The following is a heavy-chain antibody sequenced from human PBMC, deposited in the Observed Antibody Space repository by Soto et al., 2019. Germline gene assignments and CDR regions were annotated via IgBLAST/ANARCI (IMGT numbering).Heavy chain of an antibody. D-gene: IGHD2-2*01. Sequence: QLQLQESGPGLVKPSGTLSLTCTVSGGSSTSTYYYWGWIRQPPGKGLEWIGSIYYSGSTYYNPSLKSRVTMSGDTSRNQFSLEVISVTAADTAVYYCARQRGYCSSTSCHADNHYYYMDVWGKGTTVTVSS. CDR1: GGSSTSTYYY. J-gene: IGHJ6*03. CDR3: ARQRGYCSSTSCHADNHYYYMDV. V-gene: IGHV4-39*01. CDR2: IYYSGST.